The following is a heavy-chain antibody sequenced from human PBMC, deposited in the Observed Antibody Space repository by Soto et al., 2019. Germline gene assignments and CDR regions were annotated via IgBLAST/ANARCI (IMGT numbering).Heavy chain of an antibody. CDR2: ISGSGGST. D-gene: IGHD2-15*01. V-gene: IGHV3-23*01. J-gene: IGHJ4*02. CDR3: AKSRLGPAGYCSGGSCSGHDY. CDR1: GFTFSSYA. Sequence: GGSLRLSCAASGFTFSSYAMSWVRQAPGKGLEWVSAISGSGGSTYYADSVKGRFTISRHNSKNTLYLQMNRLRAEDTAVYYCAKSRLGPAGYCSGGSCSGHDYWGQGTLVTVSS.